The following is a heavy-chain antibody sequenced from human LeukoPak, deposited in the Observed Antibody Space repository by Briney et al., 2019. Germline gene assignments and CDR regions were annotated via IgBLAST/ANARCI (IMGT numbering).Heavy chain of an antibody. CDR3: ARDQAVVVAAPFYYYYGMDV. CDR2: IKQDGSEK. J-gene: IGHJ6*02. D-gene: IGHD2-15*01. Sequence: PGGSLRLSCAASGFTFSSYWMGWVRQAPGRGLEWVANIKQDGSEKYYVDSVKGRFTIYRDNTKNSLYLQMNSLRAEDTAVYYCARDQAVVVAAPFYYYYGMDVWGQGTTVTVSS. V-gene: IGHV3-7*01. CDR1: GFTFSSYW.